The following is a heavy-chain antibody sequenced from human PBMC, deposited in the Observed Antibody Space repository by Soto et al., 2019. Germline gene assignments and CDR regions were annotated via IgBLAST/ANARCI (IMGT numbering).Heavy chain of an antibody. CDR2: ISYSGST. D-gene: IGHD6-13*01. Sequence: SETLSLTCTVSGGSISSYYWNWIRQPPGKGLEWIGYISYSGSTNYNPSLKSRVTISVDTSKKQFSLKLSSVTAADTAVYYCAREGVSSTCYYYYAMDGWGQGNTVTVSS. CDR3: AREGVSSTCYYYYAMDG. V-gene: IGHV4-59*01. CDR1: GGSISSYY. J-gene: IGHJ6*02.